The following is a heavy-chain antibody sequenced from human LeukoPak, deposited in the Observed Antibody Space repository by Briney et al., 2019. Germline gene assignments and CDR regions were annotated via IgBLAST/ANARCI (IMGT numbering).Heavy chain of an antibody. CDR3: ARGLITMIVVVTDGDNWFDP. V-gene: IGHV1-8*01. J-gene: IGHJ5*02. CDR1: GYTFTSYD. CDR2: MNPNRGNT. Sequence: ASVKVSCKASGYTFTSYDINWVRQATGQGREWMGWMNPNRGNTGYAQKFQGRVTMTRNTSISTAYMELSSLRSEDTAVYYCARGLITMIVVVTDGDNWFDPWGQGTLVTVSS. D-gene: IGHD3-22*01.